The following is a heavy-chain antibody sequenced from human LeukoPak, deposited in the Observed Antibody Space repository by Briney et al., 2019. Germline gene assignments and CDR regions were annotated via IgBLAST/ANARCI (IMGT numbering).Heavy chain of an antibody. D-gene: IGHD3-10*01. Sequence: ASVKVSCKASGYTFTSYYMHWVRQAPGQGLEWMGWMNPNSGNTGYAQKFQGRVTMTRNTSISTAYMELSSLRSEDTAVYYCARGGILWFGELLYYFDYWGQGTLVTVSS. CDR1: GYTFTSYY. CDR3: ARGGILWFGELLYYFDY. V-gene: IGHV1-8*02. CDR2: MNPNSGNT. J-gene: IGHJ4*02.